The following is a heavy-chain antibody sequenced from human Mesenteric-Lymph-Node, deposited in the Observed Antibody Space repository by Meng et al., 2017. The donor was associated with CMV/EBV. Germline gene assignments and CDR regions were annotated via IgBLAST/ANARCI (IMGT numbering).Heavy chain of an antibody. CDR3: ARVGVPRSSFYFDY. J-gene: IGHJ4*02. D-gene: IGHD3-10*01. Sequence: VYGGSFSGYYWSWIRQPPGKGLEWIGEINHSGSTNYNPSLKSRVTISVDTSKNQFSLKLSSVTAADTAVFYCARVGVPRSSFYFDYWGQGTLVTVSS. CDR2: INHSGST. V-gene: IGHV4-34*01. CDR1: GGSFSGYY.